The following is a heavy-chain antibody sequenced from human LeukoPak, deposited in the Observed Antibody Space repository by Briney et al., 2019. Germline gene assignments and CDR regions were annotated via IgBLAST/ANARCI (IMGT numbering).Heavy chain of an antibody. CDR2: ISTYDHDT. J-gene: IGHJ5*02. D-gene: IGHD2-15*01. CDR1: GYTFTNYC. V-gene: IGHV1-18*03. CDR3: VRDYFCSGGTCDDCFDP. Sequence: ASVKVSCKASGYTFTNYCISWVRQAPGQGLEWMAWISTYDHDTNYAQKFRGRVTMTTDTSTSTAYMELRSLGSDDMAVYYCVRDYFCSGGTCDDCFDPWGQGTLVTVSS.